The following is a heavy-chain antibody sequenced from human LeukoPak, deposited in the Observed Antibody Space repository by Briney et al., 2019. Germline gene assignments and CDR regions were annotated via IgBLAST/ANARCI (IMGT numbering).Heavy chain of an antibody. Sequence: SETLSLTCTVSGGSIRSSYYYWGWIRQPPGKGLEWIGSIYDSGSTYYNPSLKSRVTISVDKSKNQFSLKLSSVTAADTAVYYCARDPDSTNVDTAMGGDYWGQGTLVTVSS. CDR3: ARDPDSTNVDTAMGGDY. D-gene: IGHD5-18*01. J-gene: IGHJ4*02. V-gene: IGHV4-39*07. CDR1: GGSIRSSYYY. CDR2: IYDSGST.